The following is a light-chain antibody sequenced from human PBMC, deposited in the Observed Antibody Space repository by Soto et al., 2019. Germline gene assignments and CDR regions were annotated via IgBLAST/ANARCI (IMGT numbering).Light chain of an antibody. V-gene: IGLV2-14*01. CDR2: EVT. CDR1: SSDVGGYDY. Sequence: QSALTQPASVSGSPGQSIAISCTGTSSDVGGYDYVSWYQQHPDKAPKLRIDEVTKRPSGVSNRFSGSKSGNTASLTISGLQPEDESDYYCSSHTSGSTRVFGSGTKLTVL. CDR3: SSHTSGSTRV. J-gene: IGLJ1*01.